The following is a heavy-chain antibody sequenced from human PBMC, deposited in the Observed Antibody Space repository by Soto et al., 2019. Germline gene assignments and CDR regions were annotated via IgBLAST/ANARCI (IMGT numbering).Heavy chain of an antibody. CDR3: AKDSSGWYGGNYYYYYMDV. CDR1: GFTFSSYA. J-gene: IGHJ6*03. D-gene: IGHD6-19*01. CDR2: ISGSGGST. V-gene: IGHV3-23*01. Sequence: GGSLRLSCAASGFTFSSYAMSWVRQAPGKGLEWVSAISGSGGSTYYADSVKGRFTISRDNSKNTLYLQMNSLRAEDTAVYYCAKDSSGWYGGNYYYYYMDVWGKGTTVTVSS.